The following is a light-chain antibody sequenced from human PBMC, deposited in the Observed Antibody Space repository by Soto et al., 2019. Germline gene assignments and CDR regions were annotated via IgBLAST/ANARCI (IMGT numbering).Light chain of an antibody. CDR1: QSVSSSY. V-gene: IGKV3-20*01. Sequence: EILLTQSPGTLSLSPGERATLSCRASQSVSSSYLAWYQQKPGQAPRLLIYGASSRDTGIPDRFSGSGSGTDFTLTISRLEPEDFSVYYCQQYGSSPWTFGQGTKVDI. J-gene: IGKJ1*01. CDR3: QQYGSSPWT. CDR2: GAS.